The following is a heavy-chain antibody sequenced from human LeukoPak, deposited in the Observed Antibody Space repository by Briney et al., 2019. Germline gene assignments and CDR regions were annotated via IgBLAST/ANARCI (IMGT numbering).Heavy chain of an antibody. J-gene: IGHJ1*01. V-gene: IGHV3-48*03. CDR3: ARGSWSYAEYFQH. D-gene: IGHD1-26*01. Sequence: GGSLRLSCAASGFTFSSYEMNWVRQAPGKGLEWVSYISSSGSTIYYADSVKGRFTISRDNAKNSLYLQMNSLRAEDTAVYYCARGSWSYAEYFQHWGQGTLVTVSS. CDR1: GFTFSSYE. CDR2: ISSSGSTI.